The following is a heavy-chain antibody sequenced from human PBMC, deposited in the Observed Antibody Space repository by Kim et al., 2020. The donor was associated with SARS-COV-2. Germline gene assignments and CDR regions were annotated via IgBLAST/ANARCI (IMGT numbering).Heavy chain of an antibody. Sequence: SETLSLTCTVSGGSISSGSYYWSWIRQPAGKGLEWIGRIYTSGSTNYNPSLKSRVTISVDTSKNQFSLKLSSVTAADTAVYYCARGTTVVPYYYYGMDVWGQGTTVTVSS. CDR3: ARGTTVVPYYYYGMDV. CDR2: IYTSGST. V-gene: IGHV4-61*02. J-gene: IGHJ6*02. CDR1: GGSISSGSYY. D-gene: IGHD4-17*01.